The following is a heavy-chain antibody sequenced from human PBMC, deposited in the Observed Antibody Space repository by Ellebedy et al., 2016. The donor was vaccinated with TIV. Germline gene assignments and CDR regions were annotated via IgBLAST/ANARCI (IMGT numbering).Heavy chain of an antibody. V-gene: IGHV4-59*01. CDR1: GGSISSYY. Sequence: SETLSLTCTVSGGSISSYYLSWIRQPPGKGLEWIGYIYYSGSTNYNPSLKSRVTISVDTSKNQFSLKLSSVTAADTAVYYCARGWNPFYFDYWGQGTLVTVSS. CDR3: ARGWNPFYFDY. J-gene: IGHJ4*02. CDR2: IYYSGST. D-gene: IGHD1-1*01.